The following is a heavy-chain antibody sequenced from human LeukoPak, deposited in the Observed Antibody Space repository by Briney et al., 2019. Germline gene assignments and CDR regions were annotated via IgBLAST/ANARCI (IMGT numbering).Heavy chain of an antibody. CDR3: ARGSQYYDFWSGYFLFDY. D-gene: IGHD3-3*01. Sequence: SETLSLTCTVSAGSINSSDYYWGWIRQPPGKGLGWIGSIYYSGNTYYNPSLNSRITISVDTSTNQFSLKLSSVTAADTAVYYCARGSQYYDFWSGYFLFDYWGQGTLVTVSS. J-gene: IGHJ4*02. V-gene: IGHV4-39*07. CDR2: IYYSGNT. CDR1: AGSINSSDYY.